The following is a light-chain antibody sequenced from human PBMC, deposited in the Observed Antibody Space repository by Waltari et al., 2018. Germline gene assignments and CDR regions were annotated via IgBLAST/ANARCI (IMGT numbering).Light chain of an antibody. CDR3: SAWDSDLRGYV. Sequence: QAGLTQPPSVSQGLRQTATLSCTGNSNNVGTQRPPWLQQHQGQPPKLLSYRNKNRPSGIADRFSASRSGNTASLTITGLQPEDEADYYCSAWDSDLRGYVFGTGTKVTVL. CDR2: RNK. J-gene: IGLJ1*01. V-gene: IGLV10-54*04. CDR1: SNNVGTQR.